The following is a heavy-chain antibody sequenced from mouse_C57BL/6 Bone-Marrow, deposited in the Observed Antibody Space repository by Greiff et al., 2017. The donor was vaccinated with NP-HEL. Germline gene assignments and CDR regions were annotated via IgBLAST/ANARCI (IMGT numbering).Heavy chain of an antibody. CDR1: GFTFTSYW. CDR2: IYPGSGST. Sequence: QVQLMQSGAELVKPGASVKMSCKASGFTFTSYWITWVKQRPGQGLEWIGDIYPGSGSTNYNEKFKSKATLTVDTSASTAYMQLSSLTSEDTAAYYCARPYSTYWGQGTSVTVSS. J-gene: IGHJ4*01. CDR3: ARPYSTY. V-gene: IGHV1-55*01. D-gene: IGHD2-5*01.